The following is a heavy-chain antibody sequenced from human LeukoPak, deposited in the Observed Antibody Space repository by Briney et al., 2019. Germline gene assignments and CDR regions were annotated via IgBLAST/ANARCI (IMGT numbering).Heavy chain of an antibody. D-gene: IGHD6-13*01. CDR1: GFTFSSYA. CDR2: ISSSGSNT. Sequence: GGSLRLSCAASGFTFSSYAMSWVRHVPGKGLEWVSAISSSGSNTYYADSVKGRFTISRDNSKNTLYLQMNSLRAEDTAVYYCPKGGQYSSSPLDYWGQGTLVTVSP. V-gene: IGHV3-23*01. J-gene: IGHJ4*02. CDR3: PKGGQYSSSPLDY.